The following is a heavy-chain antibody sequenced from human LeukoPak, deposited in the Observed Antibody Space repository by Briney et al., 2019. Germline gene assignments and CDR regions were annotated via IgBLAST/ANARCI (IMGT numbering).Heavy chain of an antibody. J-gene: IGHJ4*02. D-gene: IGHD5-18*01. CDR2: IYYSGST. Sequence: KPSETLSLTCTVSGGSISSYYWSWIRQPPGKGLEWIGYIYYSGSTNYNPSLKSRVIISVDTSKNQFSLKLSSVTAADTAVYYCARHRGYSYGFDYWGQGTLVTVSS. CDR3: ARHRGYSYGFDY. CDR1: GGSISSYY. V-gene: IGHV4-59*08.